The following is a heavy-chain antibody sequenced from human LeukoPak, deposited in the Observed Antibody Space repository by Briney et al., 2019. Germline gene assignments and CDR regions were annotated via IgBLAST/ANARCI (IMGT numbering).Heavy chain of an antibody. D-gene: IGHD3-22*01. CDR3: ARLPQYYYDSSGYFDY. Sequence: SETLSLTCAVYGGSFSGYYWSWIRQPPGKGLEWIGEINHSGSTNYNPSLKSRVTISVDTSKNQFYLKLSSVTAADTAVYYCARLPQYYYDSSGYFDYWGQGTLVTVSS. CDR1: GGSFSGYY. J-gene: IGHJ4*02. V-gene: IGHV4-34*01. CDR2: INHSGST.